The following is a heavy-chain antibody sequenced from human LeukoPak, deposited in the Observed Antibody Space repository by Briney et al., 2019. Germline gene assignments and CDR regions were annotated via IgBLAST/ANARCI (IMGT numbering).Heavy chain of an antibody. J-gene: IGHJ4*02. D-gene: IGHD3-22*01. CDR1: GFTFSDYY. CDR3: ARDLRYYDSSGAFGY. V-gene: IGHV3-11*04. Sequence: GGSLRLSCAASGFTFSDYYMRWIRQAPGEGLEWVSYISSSVSTIYYADSVKGRFTISSDNAKNSLYLQMNSLRAEDTAVYYCARDLRYYDSSGAFGYWGQGTLVTVSS. CDR2: ISSSVSTI.